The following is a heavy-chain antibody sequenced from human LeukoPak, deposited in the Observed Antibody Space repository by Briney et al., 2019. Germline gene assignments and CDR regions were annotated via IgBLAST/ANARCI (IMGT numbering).Heavy chain of an antibody. CDR1: GYTFTGYY. V-gene: IGHV1-2*02. D-gene: IGHD1-26*01. CDR3: ARDMYSGSYQPFDY. CDR2: INPNSGGT. J-gene: IGHJ4*02. Sequence: GASVKVSCKASGYTFTGYYMHWVRQAPGQGLEWMGWINPNSGGTNYAQKFQGRVTMTRDTSLSTAYMELSRLRSDDTAVYYCARDMYSGSYQPFDYWGQGTLVTVSS.